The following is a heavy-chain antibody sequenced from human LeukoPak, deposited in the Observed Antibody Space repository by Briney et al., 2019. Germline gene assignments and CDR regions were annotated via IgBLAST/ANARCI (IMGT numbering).Heavy chain of an antibody. CDR1: GGSISSGSYY. J-gene: IGHJ6*03. D-gene: IGHD6-13*01. CDR3: AKQQLAQHYYYYYYMDV. CDR2: IYTSGST. Sequence: SETLSLTCTVSGGSISSGSYYWSWIRQPAGKGLEWIGRIYTSGSTNYNPSLKSRVTISVDTSKNQFSLKLSSVTAADTAVHYCAKQQLAQHYYYYYYMDVWGKGTTVTVSS. V-gene: IGHV4-61*02.